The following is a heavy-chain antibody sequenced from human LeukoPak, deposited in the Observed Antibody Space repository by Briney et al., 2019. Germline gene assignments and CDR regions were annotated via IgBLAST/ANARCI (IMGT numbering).Heavy chain of an antibody. Sequence: GASVKVSCKASGYTFTDFYMHWVRQAPGQGLEWMGWINLKSGGTSYAQKFQGRVTMTRDTSISTAYMELSRLRSDDTAVYYCAREGITIFGVVSVKGMDVWGQGTTVTVSS. CDR3: AREGITIFGVVSVKGMDV. CDR2: INLKSGGT. J-gene: IGHJ6*02. CDR1: GYTFTDFY. V-gene: IGHV1-2*02. D-gene: IGHD3-3*01.